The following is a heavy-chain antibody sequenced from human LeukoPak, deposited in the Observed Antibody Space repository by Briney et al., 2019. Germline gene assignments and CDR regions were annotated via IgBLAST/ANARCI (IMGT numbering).Heavy chain of an antibody. CDR1: GFTFSDHA. CDR3: AKDRNDWNEGFDS. V-gene: IGHV3-23*01. CDR2: ISARDGRT. Sequence: PGGSLRLSCAASGFTFSDHAMNWVRQAPGKGLEWVSDISARDGRTYYADSVKGRFTISRDNSKSTLYQHMNSLRADDTAVYYCAKDRNDWNEGFDSWGQGTLVTVSS. J-gene: IGHJ4*02. D-gene: IGHD1-1*01.